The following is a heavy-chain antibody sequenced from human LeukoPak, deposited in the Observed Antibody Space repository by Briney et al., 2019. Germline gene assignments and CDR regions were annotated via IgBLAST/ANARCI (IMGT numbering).Heavy chain of an antibody. CDR1: GFTFSNAW. CDR2: IKSKTDGGTT. J-gene: IGHJ4*02. Sequence: GGSLRLSCAASGFTFSNAWMSWVRQAPGKGLEWVGRIKSKTDGGTTDYAAPVKGRFTISRDDSKNTLYLQMNSLKTEDTAVYYCTTALGTGGSYWFYYFDYWGQGTLVTVSS. CDR3: TTALGTGGSYWFYYFDY. D-gene: IGHD1-26*01. V-gene: IGHV3-15*01.